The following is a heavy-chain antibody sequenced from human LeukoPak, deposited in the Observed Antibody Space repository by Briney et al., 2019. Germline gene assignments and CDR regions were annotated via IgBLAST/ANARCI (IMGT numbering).Heavy chain of an antibody. CDR1: GFTFSSYA. V-gene: IGHV3-23*01. CDR3: ARDSIVATSHFDY. CDR2: ISGSGGST. Sequence: GGSLRLSCAASGFTFSSYAMSWVRQAPGKGLEWVSAISGSGGSTYYADSVKGRFIISRDNSKNTLYLQMNSLRVEDTAVYFCARDSIVATSHFDYWGRGTLVTVSS. D-gene: IGHD5-12*01. J-gene: IGHJ4*02.